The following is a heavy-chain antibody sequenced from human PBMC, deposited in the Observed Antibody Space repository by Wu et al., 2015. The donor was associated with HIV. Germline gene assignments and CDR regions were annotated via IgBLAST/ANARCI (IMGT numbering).Heavy chain of an antibody. V-gene: IGHV1-8*02. D-gene: IGHD3-10*01. J-gene: IGHJ6*02. CDR3: GRRGSWGDRTTIIRGGVDV. CDR1: GYTFTGYY. CDR2: INPNSGKG. Sequence: QVQLVQSGAEVKKSGASVKVSCKASGYTFTGYYMHWVRQAPGQGLEWLGWINPNSGKGYYAQRFQGRVTMSRNISTTTAHMELSSLTSEDTAVYYCGRRGSWGDRTTIIRGGVDVWGQGTTVSVSS.